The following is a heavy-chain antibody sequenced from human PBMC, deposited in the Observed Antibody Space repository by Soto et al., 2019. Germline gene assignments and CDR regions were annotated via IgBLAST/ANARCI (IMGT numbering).Heavy chain of an antibody. CDR1: GFTFSDYY. J-gene: IGHJ6*02. Sequence: GGSLRLSCAASGFTFSDYYMSWIRQAPGKGLEWVSYISSSGSTIYYADSVKGRFTISRDNAKNSLYLQMNSLRAEDTAVYYCARVLNWGSSYYGMDFWGQGTTVTVSS. D-gene: IGHD7-27*01. V-gene: IGHV3-11*01. CDR3: ARVLNWGSSYYGMDF. CDR2: ISSSGSTI.